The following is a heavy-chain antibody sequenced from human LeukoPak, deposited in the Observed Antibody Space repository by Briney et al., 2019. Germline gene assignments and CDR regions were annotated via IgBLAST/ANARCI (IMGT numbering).Heavy chain of an antibody. J-gene: IGHJ2*01. CDR1: GGSISSHY. V-gene: IGHV4-59*11. CDR3: ARERAHYWYFDL. Sequence: PSETLSLTCTVSGGSISSHYWSWIRQPPGKGLEWIGYIYYSGSTNYKPSLKSRVTISVDTSKNQFSLKLSSVTAADTAVYYCARERAHYWYFDLWGRGTLVTVSS. CDR2: IYYSGST.